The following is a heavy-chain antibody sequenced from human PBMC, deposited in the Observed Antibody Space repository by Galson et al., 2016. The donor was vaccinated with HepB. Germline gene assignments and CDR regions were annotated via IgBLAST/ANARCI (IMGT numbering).Heavy chain of an antibody. D-gene: IGHD4-17*01. CDR2: IYYSGST. Sequence: SETLSLTCTISGGSVSSSSYYWGWIRQPPGKGLEWVGNIYYSGSTYYNPSLRSRVTISIDTSKNQFSLRMTSVSAADTAVYYCAGMSREQTTVTLGFDYWGQGTLVTVSS. V-gene: IGHV4-39*01. CDR1: GGSVSSSSYY. J-gene: IGHJ4*02. CDR3: AGMSREQTTVTLGFDY.